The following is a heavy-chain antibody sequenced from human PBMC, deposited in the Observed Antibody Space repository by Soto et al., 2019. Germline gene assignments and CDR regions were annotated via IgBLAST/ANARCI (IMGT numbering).Heavy chain of an antibody. J-gene: IGHJ3*02. Sequence: PSETLSLTCTVSGGSISSYYWSWIRRPPGKGLEWIGYIYYSGSTNYNPSLKSRVTISVDTSKNQFSLKLSSVTAADTAVYYWARVWGGAFDIWGQGTMVTVSS. CDR1: GGSISSYY. V-gene: IGHV4-59*01. D-gene: IGHD3-16*01. CDR3: ARVWGGAFDI. CDR2: IYYSGST.